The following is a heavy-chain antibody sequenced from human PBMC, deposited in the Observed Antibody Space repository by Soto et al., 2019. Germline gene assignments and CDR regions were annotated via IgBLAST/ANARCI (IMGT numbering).Heavy chain of an antibody. D-gene: IGHD6-19*01. Sequence: GGSLRLSCAAAGFTFSSYAMSWVRQAPGEGLEWVSAISGSGGGTYYADSVKGRFTISRDNSKNTLYLQMNSLRAEDTAVYYCAKFTSYSSGWCNFFDPWGQGTLVTVSS. CDR1: GFTFSSYA. CDR2: ISGSGGGT. J-gene: IGHJ5*02. V-gene: IGHV3-23*01. CDR3: AKFTSYSSGWCNFFDP.